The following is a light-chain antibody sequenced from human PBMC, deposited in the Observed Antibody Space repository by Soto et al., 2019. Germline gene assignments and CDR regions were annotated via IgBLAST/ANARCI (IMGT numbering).Light chain of an antibody. V-gene: IGLV3-21*02. J-gene: IGLJ1*01. CDR1: NIGSTT. CDR2: ADS. CDR3: QVWNSSSAQYA. Sequence: SYELTQPPSVSVAPGQTARITCGGNNIGSTTVHWYQQKPGQAPVLVVSADSDRPSGIPDRISGSNSGNTATLTISRVEAGDEADYYCQVWNSSSAQYAFGTGTKVTV.